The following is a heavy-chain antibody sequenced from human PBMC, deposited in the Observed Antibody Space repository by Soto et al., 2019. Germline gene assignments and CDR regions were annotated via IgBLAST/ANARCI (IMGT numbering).Heavy chain of an antibody. J-gene: IGHJ4*02. D-gene: IGHD2-2*01. CDR2: IYHSGST. Sequence: SETLSLTCAVSGGSISSGGYSWSWIRQPPGKGLEWIGYIYHSGSTYYNPSLKSRVTISVDTSKNQFSLELSSVTAADTALYYCARLGRYQMGIFDYWGQGTLVTVSS. CDR1: GGSISSGGYS. V-gene: IGHV4-30-2*01. CDR3: ARLGRYQMGIFDY.